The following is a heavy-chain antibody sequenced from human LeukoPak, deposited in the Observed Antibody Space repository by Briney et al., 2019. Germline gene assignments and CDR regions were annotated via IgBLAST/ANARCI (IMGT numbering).Heavy chain of an antibody. CDR2: VHLNGKT. D-gene: IGHD6-19*01. CDR3: ARVISSAWRQNDL. CDR1: GGSISSGSYY. J-gene: IGHJ5*02. Sequence: PSQTLSLTCTVSGGSISSGSYYWSWIRQPAGKGLEWIGEVHLNGKTNYSPSLKSRVTMSIDKSENHLSLNLISMTAADTAVYYCARVISSAWRQNDLWGQGTLVTVSS. V-gene: IGHV4-61*09.